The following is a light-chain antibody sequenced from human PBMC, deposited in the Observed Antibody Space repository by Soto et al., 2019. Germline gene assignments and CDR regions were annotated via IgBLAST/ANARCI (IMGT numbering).Light chain of an antibody. Sequence: QSVLTQPPSASGTPGQRVTISCSGSTSNIGSKTVSWYQQLPGSAPRVLIYNNNERPSGVPVRFSGSKSGTSASLASSGLQSEDEADYYCATWDDSLPAVFGGGTKLTVL. V-gene: IGLV1-44*01. CDR3: ATWDDSLPAV. CDR2: NNN. J-gene: IGLJ2*01. CDR1: TSNIGSKT.